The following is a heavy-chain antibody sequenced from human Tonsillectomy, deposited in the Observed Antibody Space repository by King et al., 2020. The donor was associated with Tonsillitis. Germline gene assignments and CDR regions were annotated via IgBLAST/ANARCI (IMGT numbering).Heavy chain of an antibody. CDR3: AKDWGAKGVVITHDAFDI. V-gene: IGHV3-23*04. Sequence: QLVESGGGLVQPGGSLRLSCAASGFTFSSYAMSWVRLAPGKGLEWGSALSGSGGSTYYAASVKVRLTISRDNSKNTLFLQMNSLRAEDTAVYYCAKDWGAKGVVITHDAFDIWGQGTMVTVSS. D-gene: IGHD3-22*01. CDR2: LSGSGGST. CDR1: GFTFSSYA. J-gene: IGHJ3*02.